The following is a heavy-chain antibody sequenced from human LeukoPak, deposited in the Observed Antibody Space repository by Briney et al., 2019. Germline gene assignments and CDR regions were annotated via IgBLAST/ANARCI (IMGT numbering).Heavy chain of an antibody. CDR3: AGSYYDILTGFRTIDY. CDR2: IYYSGST. D-gene: IGHD3-9*01. Sequence: SETLSLTCTVTGGSISSGDYYWSWLRQPPGTGLEWIGYIYYSGSTYYDPSLKSRVTISVDTSKNQFSLRLSSVTAADTAVYYCAGSYYDILTGFRTIDYWGQGTLVTASS. J-gene: IGHJ4*02. CDR1: GGSISSGDYY. V-gene: IGHV4-30-4*01.